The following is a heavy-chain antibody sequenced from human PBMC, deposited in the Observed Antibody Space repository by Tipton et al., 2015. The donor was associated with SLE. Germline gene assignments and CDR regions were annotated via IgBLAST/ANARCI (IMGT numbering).Heavy chain of an antibody. CDR3: ARGGLGYSYYYYMDV. J-gene: IGHJ6*03. CDR1: DDSISPYY. CDR2: VYYSGNT. V-gene: IGHV4-59*01. D-gene: IGHD5-18*01. Sequence: TLSLTCTVSDDSISPYYWSWIRQPPGKGLEWIGYVYYSGNTNYNPSLKRRVSISVDTSKNQFSLKLSSVTAADTAVYYCARGGLGYSYYYYMDVWGKGTTVTVSS.